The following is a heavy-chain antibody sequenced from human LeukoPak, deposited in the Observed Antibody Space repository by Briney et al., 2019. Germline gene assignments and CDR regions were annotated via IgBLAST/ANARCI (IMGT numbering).Heavy chain of an antibody. CDR3: ARGKSSWLFDY. CDR2: ISTYNGNT. Sequence: ASVKVSCKASGYTFTTYGISWVRQAPGQVLEWMGRISTYNGNTDYAQNIQGRVTVTTDTSTSTAYMELRSLRPDDTAIYYCARGKSSWLFDYWGQGTLVTVSS. V-gene: IGHV1-18*01. CDR1: GYTFTTYG. J-gene: IGHJ4*02. D-gene: IGHD6-13*01.